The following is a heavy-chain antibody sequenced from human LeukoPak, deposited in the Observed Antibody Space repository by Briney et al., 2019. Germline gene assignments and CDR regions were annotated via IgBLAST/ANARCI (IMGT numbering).Heavy chain of an antibody. CDR1: GFTFSSYW. D-gene: IGHD3-22*01. CDR3: ARDAYYYDSSGYYYY. CDR2: IKQDGSEK. J-gene: IGHJ4*02. Sequence: GGSLRLSCAASGFTFSSYWMSWVRQAPGKGLEWVANIKQDGSEKYYVDSVKGRFTISRDNAKNSLYLQMNSLRAEDTAVYYCARDAYYYDSSGYYYYWGQGTLVTVSS. V-gene: IGHV3-7*01.